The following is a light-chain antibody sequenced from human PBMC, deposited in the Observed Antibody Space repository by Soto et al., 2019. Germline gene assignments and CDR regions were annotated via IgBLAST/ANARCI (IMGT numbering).Light chain of an antibody. CDR3: QQSYSPLRT. CDR2: AVS. V-gene: IGKV1-39*01. CDR1: QSISTY. Sequence: DIQMTQSPSSLSASVGDRVTITCRASQSISTYLNWYQQKSGKAPKLLISAVSSLQSGVPSRFSGSGSGTDFTLTISSLQPVDFATYYCQQSYSPLRTFGQGTKVEIK. J-gene: IGKJ1*01.